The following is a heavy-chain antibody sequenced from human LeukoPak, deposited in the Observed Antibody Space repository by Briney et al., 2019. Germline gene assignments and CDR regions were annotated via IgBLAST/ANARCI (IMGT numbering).Heavy chain of an antibody. V-gene: IGHV3-30*03. J-gene: IGHJ4*02. CDR3: ASDLVY. Sequence: GGSLRLSCAASGLTFSSYGMHWVRQAPGKGLEWVAVISYDGTIRNYADSVKGRFTISRDNSKNTLYLQMNSLTAEDSAVYFCASDLVYWGQGTLVTVSS. CDR1: GLTFSSYG. CDR2: ISYDGTIR. D-gene: IGHD2-8*02.